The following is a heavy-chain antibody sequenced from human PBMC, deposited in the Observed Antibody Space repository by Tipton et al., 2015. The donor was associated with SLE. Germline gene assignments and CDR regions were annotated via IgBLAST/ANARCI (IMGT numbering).Heavy chain of an antibody. V-gene: IGHV4-59*01. CDR2: IYYSGST. J-gene: IGHJ2*01. CDR1: GGSISSYY. Sequence: TLSLTCTVSGGSISSYYWSWIRRPPGKGLEWIGYIYYSGSTNYNPPLKSRVTISVDTSKNQFSLKLSSVTAADTAVYYWARDRRVVVPAAISPWYFDLWGRGTLVTVSS. D-gene: IGHD2-2*02. CDR3: ARDRRVVVPAAISPWYFDL.